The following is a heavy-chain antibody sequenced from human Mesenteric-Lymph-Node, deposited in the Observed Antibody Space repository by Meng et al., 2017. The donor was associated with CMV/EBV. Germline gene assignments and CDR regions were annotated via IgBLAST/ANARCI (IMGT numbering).Heavy chain of an antibody. CDR1: GASISGHL. Sequence: SETLSLTCTVSGASISGHLWSWIRQPPGKGLEWIAYIYNSGSTNYNPSSKSRVTISVDTSKNQFSLKLSSVTPADTAVYYCARGPRYGGSTNCYTHDYWGQGTLVTVSS. J-gene: IGHJ4*02. CDR2: IYNSGST. D-gene: IGHD2-2*02. CDR3: ARGPRYGGSTNCYTHDY. V-gene: IGHV4-59*11.